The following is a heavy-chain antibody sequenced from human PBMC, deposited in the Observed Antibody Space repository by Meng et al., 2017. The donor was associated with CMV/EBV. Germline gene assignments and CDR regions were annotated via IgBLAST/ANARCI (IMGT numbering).Heavy chain of an antibody. CDR2: ISSSSSYI. CDR1: GGSVSSGSYY. Sequence: ETLSLTCTVSGGSVSSGSYYMSWIRQAPGKGLEWVSSISSSSSYIYYADSVKGRFTISRDNAKNSLYLQMNSLRAEDTAVYYCARDKRFQGWFDPWGQGTLVTVSS. V-gene: IGHV3-21*01. CDR3: ARDKRFQGWFDP. D-gene: IGHD5-24*01. J-gene: IGHJ5*02.